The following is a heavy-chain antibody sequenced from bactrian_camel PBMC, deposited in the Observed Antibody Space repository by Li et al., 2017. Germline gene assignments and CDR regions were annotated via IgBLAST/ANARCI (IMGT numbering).Heavy chain of an antibody. CDR1: GFTSSNYW. J-gene: IGHJ4*01. D-gene: IGHD2*01. CDR3: VRGGIEGVVSVEGH. Sequence: HVQLVESGGGLVQPGGSLRLSCAASGFTSSNYWMYWVRQAPGKGLEWVSTIDTTGGTTYYAESLKGRFTISRSNAKNTMYLQMNSLAPEDTAVYYCVRGGIEGVVSVEGHWGQGTQVTVS. V-gene: IGHV3S1*01. CDR2: IDTTGGTT.